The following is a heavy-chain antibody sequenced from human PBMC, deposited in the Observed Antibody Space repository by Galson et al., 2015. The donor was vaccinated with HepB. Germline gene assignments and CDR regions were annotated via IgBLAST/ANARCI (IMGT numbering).Heavy chain of an antibody. CDR3: AKDLTWGASDY. Sequence: SLRLSCAASGFNFNNHWMHWVRQVPGRGLVWVSFINTDGSRTHYADSGRGRFTISRDNAKNTLYLQMNSLRVEDTAVYYCAKDLTWGASDYWGQGALVTVSS. CDR2: INTDGSRT. D-gene: IGHD7-27*01. V-gene: IGHV3-74*01. CDR1: GFNFNNHW. J-gene: IGHJ4*02.